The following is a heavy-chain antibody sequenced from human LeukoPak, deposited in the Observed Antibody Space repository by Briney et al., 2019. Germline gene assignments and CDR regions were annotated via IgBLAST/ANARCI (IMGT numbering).Heavy chain of an antibody. CDR3: ARGSLATVPFDY. Sequence: NPGGSLRLSCAASRFTLSSYSIHWVRQAPGKGLEWVSSISSSSSYIYYADSVKGRFTISRDNAKNSLYLQMNSLRDEDTAVYYCARGSLATVPFDYWGQGTLVTVSS. J-gene: IGHJ4*02. V-gene: IGHV3-21*01. CDR1: RFTLSSYS. D-gene: IGHD4-17*01. CDR2: ISSSSSYI.